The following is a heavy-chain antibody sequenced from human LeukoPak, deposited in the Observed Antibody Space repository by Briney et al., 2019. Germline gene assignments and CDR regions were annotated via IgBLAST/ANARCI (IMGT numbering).Heavy chain of an antibody. Sequence: GGSLRLSCAASGFTFSSFSLNWVRQAPGKGLEWVSTLSTSGAATYYADSVKGRFTISRDNSQNTLYLQMNSLTAEDTAVYYCAKDQSYYDTTGYRYFYYWGQGTLVTVSS. J-gene: IGHJ4*02. V-gene: IGHV3-23*01. D-gene: IGHD3-22*01. CDR2: LSTSGAAT. CDR3: AKDQSYYDTTGYRYFYY. CDR1: GFTFSSFS.